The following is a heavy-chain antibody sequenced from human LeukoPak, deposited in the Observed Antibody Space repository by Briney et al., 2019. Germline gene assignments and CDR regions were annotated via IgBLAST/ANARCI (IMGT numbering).Heavy chain of an antibody. CDR1: GFTFSTYS. CDR3: AKGISTWPAPYYYGMDV. J-gene: IGHJ6*02. D-gene: IGHD5-12*01. Sequence: PGGSLRLSCAASGFTFSTYSMNWVRQAPGKGLEWVSSISSSSSYIYYADSVKGRFTISRDNSKNTLYLQMNSLRAEDTAVYYCAKGISTWPAPYYYGMDVWGQGTTVTVSS. CDR2: ISSSSSYI. V-gene: IGHV3-21*01.